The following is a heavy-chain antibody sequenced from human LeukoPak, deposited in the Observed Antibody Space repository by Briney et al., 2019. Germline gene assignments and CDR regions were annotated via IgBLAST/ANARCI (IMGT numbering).Heavy chain of an antibody. D-gene: IGHD2-15*01. J-gene: IGHJ4*02. CDR2: IIPIFGTA. CDR3: AREYYHCSGGSCYFDY. CDR1: GGTFSSYA. V-gene: IGHV1-69*06. Sequence: SVKVSCKASGGTFSSYAISWVRQAPGQGLEWMGGIIPIFGTANYAQKFQGRVTITADKSTSTAYMELSSLRSEDTAVYYCAREYYHCSGGSCYFDYWGQGTLVTVSS.